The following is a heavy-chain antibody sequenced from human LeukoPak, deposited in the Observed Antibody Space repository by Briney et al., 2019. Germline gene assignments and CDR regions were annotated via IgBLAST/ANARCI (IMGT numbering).Heavy chain of an antibody. CDR3: ARLQYSNGYVDY. V-gene: IGHV5-51*01. J-gene: IGHJ4*02. CDR1: GYSFTSYW. Sequence: GESLKISCEGSGYSFTSYWIAWVRQMPGKGLEWMGIIYPDDSDTRYRPSFEGQVTISADKSIATAYLQWSSLKASDTAMYYCARLQYSNGYVDYWGQGTLVTVSS. CDR2: IYPDDSDT. D-gene: IGHD5-18*01.